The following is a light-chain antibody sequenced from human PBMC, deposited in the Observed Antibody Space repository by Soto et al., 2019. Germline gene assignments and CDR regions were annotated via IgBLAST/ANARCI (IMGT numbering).Light chain of an antibody. CDR2: GAS. J-gene: IGKJ1*01. CDR3: QQYYGYPWT. Sequence: EMVMTQSPATLSVSAGERATLSCRASQSVSSNLAWYQQKPGQAPRLLIYGASTRATGVPDRFSGSGSGTDFTLTISSLQPDDFATYYCQQYYGYPWTFGQGTRVETK. CDR1: QSVSSN. V-gene: IGKV3-15*01.